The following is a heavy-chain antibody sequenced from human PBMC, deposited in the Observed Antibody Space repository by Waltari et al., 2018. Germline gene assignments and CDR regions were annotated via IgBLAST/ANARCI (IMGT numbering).Heavy chain of an antibody. D-gene: IGHD6-13*01. V-gene: IGHV3-9*01. CDR3: AKGSSWWQGGLDAFDI. CDR2: ISWNSGSI. Sequence: EVQLVESGGGLVQPGRSLRLSCAASGFTFDDYAMHWVRQAPGKGLEWVSGISWNSGSIGYADSVKGRFTISRDNAKNSLYLQMNSLRAEDTALYYCAKGSSWWQGGLDAFDIWGQGTMVTVSS. CDR1: GFTFDDYA. J-gene: IGHJ3*02.